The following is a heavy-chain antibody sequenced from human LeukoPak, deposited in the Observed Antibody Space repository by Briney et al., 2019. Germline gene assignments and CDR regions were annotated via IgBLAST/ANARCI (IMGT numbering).Heavy chain of an antibody. Sequence: ASVKVACKTSGYTFTNYGMHWVRQAPRQSPEWMGWNNTGNGNAKSSQKFQDRVTLTRDTSATTAYMELNSLSSEDTAVYYCARVPLSDPSGHYYAHWGQGTLVTVSS. V-gene: IGHV1-3*04. CDR3: ARVPLSDPSGHYYAH. J-gene: IGHJ1*01. CDR1: GYTFTNYG. CDR2: NNTGNGNA. D-gene: IGHD3-22*01.